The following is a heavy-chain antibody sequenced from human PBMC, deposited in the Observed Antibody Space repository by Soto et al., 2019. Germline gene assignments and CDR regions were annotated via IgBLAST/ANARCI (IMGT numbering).Heavy chain of an antibody. CDR3: AHSYWGSSAY. V-gene: IGHV2-5*02. D-gene: IGHD7-27*01. Sequence: QITLKESGPTLVTPTQTLTLTCTFSGFSLTTSGMDVGWIRQSPGKALEWLALIYWDDDKRYSPSLKTRLTITKDTSKYQVDLTMTNMDPVDTATSYCAHSYWGSSAYWGQGTLVTVSS. J-gene: IGHJ4*02. CDR1: GFSLTTSGMD. CDR2: IYWDDDK.